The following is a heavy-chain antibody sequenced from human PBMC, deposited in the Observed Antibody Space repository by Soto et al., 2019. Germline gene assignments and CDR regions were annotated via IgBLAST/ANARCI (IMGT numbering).Heavy chain of an antibody. CDR1: GGSISSYY. J-gene: IGHJ5*02. CDR2: IYYSRST. CDR3: ARRYYDFWSGYYNRGWFDP. D-gene: IGHD3-3*01. V-gene: IGHV4-59*08. Sequence: QVQLQESGPGLVKPSETLSLTCTVSGGSISSYYWSWIRQPPGKGLEWIGYIYYSRSTNYNPSLKSRVTISVDTSKNQFSLKLSSVTAADTAVYYCARRYYDFWSGYYNRGWFDPWGQGTLVTVSS.